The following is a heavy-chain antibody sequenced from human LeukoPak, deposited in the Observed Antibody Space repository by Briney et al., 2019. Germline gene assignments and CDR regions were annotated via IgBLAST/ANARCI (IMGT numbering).Heavy chain of an antibody. CDR3: ARLKGSSSWYGYWYFGL. D-gene: IGHD6-13*01. CDR1: GGSISSSSYY. V-gene: IGHV4-39*01. J-gene: IGHJ2*01. Sequence: PSETLSLTCTVSGGSISSSSYYWGWIRQPPGKGLEWIGSIYYSGSTYYNPSLKSRVTISVDTSKNQFSLKLSSVTAADTAVYYCARLKGSSSWYGYWYFGLWGRGTLVTVSS. CDR2: IYYSGST.